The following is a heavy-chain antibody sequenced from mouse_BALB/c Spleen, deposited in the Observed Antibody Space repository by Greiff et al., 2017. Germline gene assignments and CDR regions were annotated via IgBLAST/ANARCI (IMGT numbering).Heavy chain of an antibody. J-gene: IGHJ4*01. CDR1: GFSLTSYG. D-gene: IGHD2-10*01. CDR2: IWSGGST. Sequence: VKLMESGPGLVQPSQSLSITCTVSGFSLTSYGVHWVRQSPGKGLEWLGVIWSGGSTDYNAAFISRLSISKDNSKSQVFFKMNSLQANDTAIYYCARTAYYGNYRAMDYWGQGTSVTVSS. V-gene: IGHV2-2*02. CDR3: ARTAYYGNYRAMDY.